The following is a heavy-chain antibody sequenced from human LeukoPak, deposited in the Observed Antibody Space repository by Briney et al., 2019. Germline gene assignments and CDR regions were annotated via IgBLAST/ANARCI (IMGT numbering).Heavy chain of an antibody. Sequence: TGGSLRLSCAASGFTFSTYSMTWVRQAPGKGLQWVSYISSSSSTIFYADSVKGRFTISRDNAKNSLYLQMNNLRAEDTAVYYCARDPTTGTTNDPTMGYWGQGTLVTVSS. V-gene: IGHV3-48*01. CDR1: GFTFSTYS. D-gene: IGHD1-1*01. J-gene: IGHJ4*02. CDR2: ISSSSSTI. CDR3: ARDPTTGTTNDPTMGY.